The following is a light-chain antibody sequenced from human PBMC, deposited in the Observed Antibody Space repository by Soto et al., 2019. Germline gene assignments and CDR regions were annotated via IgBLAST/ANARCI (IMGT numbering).Light chain of an antibody. CDR2: DAS. CDR1: QSISSY. V-gene: IGKV1-39*01. J-gene: IGKJ1*01. CDR3: QQSYSSPPT. Sequence: DIQMTQTPSSLSASVGDRVTITCRASQSISSYLNWYQQKPGKVPKLLIYDASSLESGVPSRFSGSGSGTEFTLTISSLQPEDFATYYCQQSYSSPPTFGQGTKVDIK.